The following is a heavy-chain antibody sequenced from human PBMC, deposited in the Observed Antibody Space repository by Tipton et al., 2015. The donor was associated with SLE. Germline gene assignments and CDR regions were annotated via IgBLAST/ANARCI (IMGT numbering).Heavy chain of an antibody. J-gene: IGHJ4*02. Sequence: LRLSCAVYGGSFSGYYWSWIRQPPGKGLEWIGEINHSGSTYYNPSLKSRVTISVDTSKNQFSLRLRSVTAADTALYYCAVGFWSGYYDNWGQGTLVTVSS. CDR1: GGSFSGYY. CDR2: INHSGST. V-gene: IGHV4-34*01. D-gene: IGHD3-3*01. CDR3: AVGFWSGYYDN.